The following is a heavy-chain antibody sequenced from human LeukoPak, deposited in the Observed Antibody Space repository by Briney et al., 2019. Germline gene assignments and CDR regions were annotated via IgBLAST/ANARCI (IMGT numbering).Heavy chain of an antibody. CDR2: IYCSGST. CDR3: ARARPYDSSGYRPLWRAFDI. J-gene: IGHJ3*02. Sequence: SETLSLTCTVSGGSLSSGDYYWSWIRQPPGKGLEWIGYIYCSGSTYDNPALKSRVTISVDTSKNQFSLKLSSVTAADTAVYYCARARPYDSSGYRPLWRAFDIWGQGTMVTVSS. CDR1: GGSLSSGDYY. D-gene: IGHD3-22*01. V-gene: IGHV4-30-4*08.